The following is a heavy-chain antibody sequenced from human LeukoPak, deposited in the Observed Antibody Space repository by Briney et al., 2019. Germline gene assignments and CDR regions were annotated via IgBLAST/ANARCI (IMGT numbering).Heavy chain of an antibody. CDR3: AKRPRDTSGYYLGAFDD. CDR2: IGASGADT. Sequence: GGSLRLSCTASGFTFSTYAMTWVRQAPGKGLDWVSGIGASGADTYYADSAKGRFTVSRDNSKNTLYLQMSSLRVDDTAVYFCAKRPRDTSGYYLGAFDDWGQGTTVTVSS. CDR1: GFTFSTYA. D-gene: IGHD3-22*01. V-gene: IGHV3-23*01. J-gene: IGHJ3*01.